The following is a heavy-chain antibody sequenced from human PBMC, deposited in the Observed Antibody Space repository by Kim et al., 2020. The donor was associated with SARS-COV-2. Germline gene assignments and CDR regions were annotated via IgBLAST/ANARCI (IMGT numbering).Heavy chain of an antibody. CDR2: ISGSGGST. Sequence: GGSLRLSCAASGFTFSSYAMSWVRQAPGKGLEWVSAISGSGGSTYYADSVKGRFTISRDNSKNTLYLQMNSLRAEDTAVYYCAKMDYPWGYSYGFFGPNWFDPWGQGTLVTVSS. CDR3: AKMDYPWGYSYGFFGPNWFDP. CDR1: GFTFSSYA. J-gene: IGHJ5*02. D-gene: IGHD5-18*01. V-gene: IGHV3-23*01.